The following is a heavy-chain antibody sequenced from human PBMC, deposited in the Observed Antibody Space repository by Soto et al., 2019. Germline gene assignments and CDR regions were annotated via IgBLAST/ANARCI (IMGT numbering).Heavy chain of an antibody. V-gene: IGHV3-33*01. CDR3: ARDWLSMHSSGWYEMVY. D-gene: IGHD6-19*01. CDR2: IWYDGSNK. CDR1: GFTFSSYG. Sequence: QVQLVESRGGVVQPGRSLRLSCAASGFTFSSYGMHWVRQAPGKGLEWVAVIWYDGSNKYYADSVKGQFTISRDNSKNTLYLQMNSLRAEDTAVYYCARDWLSMHSSGWYEMVYWGQGTLVTVSS. J-gene: IGHJ4*02.